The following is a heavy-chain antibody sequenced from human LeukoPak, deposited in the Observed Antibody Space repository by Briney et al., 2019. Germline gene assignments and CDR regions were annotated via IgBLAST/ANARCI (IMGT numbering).Heavy chain of an antibody. CDR2: IYPGDSDT. D-gene: IGHD2-21*02. CDR3: ARTYCGGDCYYSYFDY. Sequence: GGSLQISCKGSGYSFTTYWIGWVRQVPGKGLEWMGIIYPGDSDTRYSPSFQGQVTISADKSISTAYLQWSSLKASDTAMYYCARTYCGGDCYYSYFDYWGQGTLVTVSS. J-gene: IGHJ4*02. V-gene: IGHV5-51*01. CDR1: GYSFTTYW.